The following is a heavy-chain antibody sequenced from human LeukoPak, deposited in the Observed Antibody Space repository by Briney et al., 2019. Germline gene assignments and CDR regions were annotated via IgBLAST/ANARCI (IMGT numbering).Heavy chain of an antibody. CDR1: GGSISSYY. CDR2: IYTSGST. Sequence: SETPSLACTVSGGSISSYYWSWIRQPPGKGLEWIGYIYTSGSTNYNPSLKSRVTISVDTSKNQFSLKLSSVTAADTAVYYCARGYYYYYMDVWGKGTTVTVSS. V-gene: IGHV4-4*09. CDR3: ARGYYYYYMDV. J-gene: IGHJ6*03.